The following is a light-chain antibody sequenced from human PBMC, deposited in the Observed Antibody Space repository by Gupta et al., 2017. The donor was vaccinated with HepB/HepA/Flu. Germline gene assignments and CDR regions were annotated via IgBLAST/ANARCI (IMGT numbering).Light chain of an antibody. V-gene: IGKV3-15*01. CDR2: GAP. CDR3: QHYNNWHPIT. CDR1: QSVSSN. J-gene: IGKJ1*01. Sequence: EIVMTQSPATLSVSPGERATLSCRASQSVSSNLAWYQQKPGQAPRLLIYGAPTRATGIPASFSGRGSGTGFTRTISSLKSGDFAVYYCQHYNNWHPITFGQGTKVEIK.